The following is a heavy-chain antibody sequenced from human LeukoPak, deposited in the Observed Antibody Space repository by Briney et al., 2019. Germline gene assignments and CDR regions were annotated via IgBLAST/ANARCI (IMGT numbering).Heavy chain of an antibody. V-gene: IGHV1-69*04. CDR2: IFPILGIA. CDR1: GSTFSSYA. CDR3: ARDPNYYYGSGTKGGWFDP. Sequence: ASVKVSCKASGSTFSSYAISWVRQAPGRGLEWMGRIFPILGIANYAQKFQGRVTITADKSTSTAYMELSSLRSEDTAVYYCARDPNYYYGSGTKGGWFDPWGQGTLVTVSS. J-gene: IGHJ5*02. D-gene: IGHD3-10*01.